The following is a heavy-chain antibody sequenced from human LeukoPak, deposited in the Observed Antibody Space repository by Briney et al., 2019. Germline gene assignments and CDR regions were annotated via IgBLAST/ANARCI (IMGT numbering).Heavy chain of an antibody. CDR3: ARQSNIAAAGNPFDY. V-gene: IGHV4-59*08. Sequence: SETLSLTCTVSGGSISSYYWSWIRQPPGKGLEWIGYIYYSGSTNYNPSLKSRVTISVDTSKIQFSLKLNSVTAADTAVYYCARQSNIAAAGNPFDYWGQGTLVTVSS. CDR2: IYYSGST. J-gene: IGHJ4*02. CDR1: GGSISSYY. D-gene: IGHD6-13*01.